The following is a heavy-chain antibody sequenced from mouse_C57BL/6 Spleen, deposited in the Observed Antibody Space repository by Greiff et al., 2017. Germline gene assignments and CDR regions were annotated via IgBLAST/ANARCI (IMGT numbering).Heavy chain of an antibody. Sequence: QVQLQQPGAELVKPGASVKLSCKASGYTFTSYWMHWVKQRPGQGLEWIGMIHPNSGSTNYNEKFKSKATLTVDKSSSTAYMQLSSLTSEDSAVYYCARTGGFITTVVATPYAMDYWGQGTSVTVSS. CDR1: GYTFTSYW. V-gene: IGHV1-64*01. CDR3: ARTGGFITTVVATPYAMDY. J-gene: IGHJ4*01. CDR2: IHPNSGST. D-gene: IGHD1-1*01.